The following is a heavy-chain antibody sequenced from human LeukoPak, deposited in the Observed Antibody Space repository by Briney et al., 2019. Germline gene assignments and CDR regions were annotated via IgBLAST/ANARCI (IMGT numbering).Heavy chain of an antibody. V-gene: IGHV4-39*07. Sequence: SETLSLTCTVSGGSISTYYWGWIRQPPGKGLEWIGNIFYSGSTYYSPSLRSRVTISLDTSRNQFSLKLNSVTAADTAVYYCAKSNGYGLVDIWGQGTMVTVSS. D-gene: IGHD3-10*01. CDR2: IFYSGST. CDR1: GGSISTYY. CDR3: AKSNGYGLVDI. J-gene: IGHJ3*02.